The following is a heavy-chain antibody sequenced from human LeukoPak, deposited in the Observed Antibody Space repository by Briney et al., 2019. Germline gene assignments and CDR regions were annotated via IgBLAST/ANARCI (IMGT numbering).Heavy chain of an antibody. V-gene: IGHV3-23*01. J-gene: IGHJ4*02. CDR1: GFTFSSYA. D-gene: IGHD3-10*01. CDR3: AKAARLLWFGEFTSPY. Sequence: PGGSLRLSCAASGFTFSSYAMSWVRQAPGKGLEWVSAISGSGGSTYYADSGKGRFTISRDNSKNTLYLQMNSLRAEDTAVYYCAKAARLLWFGEFTSPYWGQGTLVTVSS. CDR2: ISGSGGST.